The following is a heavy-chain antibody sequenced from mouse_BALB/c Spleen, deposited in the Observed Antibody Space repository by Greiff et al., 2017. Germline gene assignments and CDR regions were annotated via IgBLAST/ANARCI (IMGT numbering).Heavy chain of an antibody. Sequence: EVMLVESGGGLVQPGGSRKLSCAASGFTFSSFGMHWVRQAPEKGLEWVAYISSGSSTIYYADTVKGRFTISRDNPKNTLFLQMTSLRSEDTAMYYCARLNYHGSSYWFFDVRGAGTTVTVSS. CDR2: ISSGSSTI. D-gene: IGHD1-1*01. J-gene: IGHJ1*01. CDR3: ARLNYHGSSYWFFDV. CDR1: GFTFSSFG. V-gene: IGHV5-17*02.